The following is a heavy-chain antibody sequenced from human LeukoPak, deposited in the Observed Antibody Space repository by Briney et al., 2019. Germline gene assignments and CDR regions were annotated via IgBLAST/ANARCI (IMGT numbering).Heavy chain of an antibody. Sequence: GGSLRLSCAASGFTFGSYGMHWVRQAPGKGLEWVAVIWYDGSNKYYADSVKGRFTISRDDSKNTLYLQMNSLRAEDTAVYYCARGASAPPYYDFWSGYYDWFDPWGQGTLVTVSS. D-gene: IGHD3-3*01. V-gene: IGHV3-33*01. J-gene: IGHJ5*02. CDR2: IWYDGSNK. CDR1: GFTFGSYG. CDR3: ARGASAPPYYDFWSGYYDWFDP.